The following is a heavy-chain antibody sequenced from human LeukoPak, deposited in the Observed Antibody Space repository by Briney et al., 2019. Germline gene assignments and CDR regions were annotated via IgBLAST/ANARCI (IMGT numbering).Heavy chain of an antibody. CDR3: ARSPVILGEAYYFDY. V-gene: IGHV3-30*04. J-gene: IGHJ4*02. CDR2: ISYDGSNK. D-gene: IGHD2-21*01. CDR1: GFTFSSYA. Sequence: GGSLRLSCAASGFTFSSYAMHWVRQAPGKGLEWVAVISYDGSNKYYADSVKGRFTISRDNSKNTLYLQMNSLRAEDTAVYYCARSPVILGEAYYFDYWGQGTLVTVSS.